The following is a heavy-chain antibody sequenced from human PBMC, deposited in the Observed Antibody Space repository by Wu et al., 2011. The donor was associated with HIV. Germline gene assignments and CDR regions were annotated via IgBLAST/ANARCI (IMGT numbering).Heavy chain of an antibody. D-gene: IGHD2-15*01. J-gene: IGHJ3*02. V-gene: IGHV1-69*14. CDR3: ARRCSGGTCSDAFDT. CDR1: GGTFNSYG. CDR2: IIPIFGTA. Sequence: QVQLVQSGAEVKKPGSSVKVSCKASGGTFNSYGITWVRQAPGQGLEWMGGIIPIFGTANYAQKFQGRVTITADKSTSTAYMELSSLRSEDTAMYYCARRCSGGTCSDAFDTWGQGTMVTVSS.